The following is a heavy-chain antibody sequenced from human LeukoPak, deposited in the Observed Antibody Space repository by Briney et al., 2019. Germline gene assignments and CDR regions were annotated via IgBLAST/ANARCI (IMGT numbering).Heavy chain of an antibody. D-gene: IGHD3-9*01. CDR2: LNPNTGDT. CDR3: ARIGLKTTGYYRLDY. J-gene: IGHJ4*02. CDR1: GYTFTGHY. Sequence: ASVTVSCKASGYTFTGHYLHWVRQAPGQGLEWMGWLNPNTGDTLYIQKFQGRVTMTVDTSISTAYMELSRLMSDDTAVYYCARIGLKTTGYYRLDYWGQGTLVTVSS. V-gene: IGHV1-2*02.